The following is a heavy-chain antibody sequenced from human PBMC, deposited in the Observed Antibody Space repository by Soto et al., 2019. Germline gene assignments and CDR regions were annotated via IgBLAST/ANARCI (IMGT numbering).Heavy chain of an antibody. J-gene: IGHJ3*02. CDR2: ISGSGGST. V-gene: IGHV3-23*01. CDR3: AKDSLPEHYDILTGYYRDDAFDI. Sequence: GGSLRLSCAASGFTFSSYAMSWVRQAPGKGLEWVSAISGSGGSTYYADSVKGRFTISRDNSKNTLYLQMNSLRAEDTAVYYCAKDSLPEHYDILTGYYRDDAFDIWGQGTMVTVSS. D-gene: IGHD3-9*01. CDR1: GFTFSSYA.